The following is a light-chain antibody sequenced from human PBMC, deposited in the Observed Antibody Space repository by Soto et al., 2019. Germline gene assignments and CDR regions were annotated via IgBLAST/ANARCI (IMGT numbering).Light chain of an antibody. CDR1: QSLATN. J-gene: IGKJ4*01. V-gene: IGKV3-15*01. CDR2: GIS. Sequence: EIVMTQSPVTLSVSPGERVTLSCRASQSLATNLAWYQQKPGQTPRLVIYGISARASGIPGRVSGSGFGTDFTLTISSLQPEDSAVYYCQQYLDWPLTFGGGTKVEI. CDR3: QQYLDWPLT.